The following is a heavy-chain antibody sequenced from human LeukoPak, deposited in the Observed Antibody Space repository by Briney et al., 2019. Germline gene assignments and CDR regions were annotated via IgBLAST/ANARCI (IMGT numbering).Heavy chain of an antibody. Sequence: ASVKVSCKASGYTFTGYYMHWVRQAPGQGLEWMGWINPNSGGTNYAQKFQGRVTMTRDTSTSTAYMELRSLRSDDTAVYYCARDRQWLVPGAFDIWGQGTMVTVSS. CDR1: GYTFTGYY. D-gene: IGHD6-19*01. CDR2: INPNSGGT. CDR3: ARDRQWLVPGAFDI. V-gene: IGHV1-2*02. J-gene: IGHJ3*02.